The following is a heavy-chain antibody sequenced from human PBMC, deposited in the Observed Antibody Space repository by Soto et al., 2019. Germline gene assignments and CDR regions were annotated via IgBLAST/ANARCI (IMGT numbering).Heavy chain of an antibody. J-gene: IGHJ4*02. CDR2: IIPIFGTA. CDR3: ARADLYYYDSSGYYAYFDY. D-gene: IGHD3-22*01. Sequence: SVDVSCAASGVTFSNYANSCVRQANGQGLEWMGGIIPIFGTANYAQKFQGRVTITADKSTSTAYMELSSLRSEDTAVYYCARADLYYYDSSGYYAYFDYWGQGTLVTVSS. CDR1: GVTFSNYA. V-gene: IGHV1-69*06.